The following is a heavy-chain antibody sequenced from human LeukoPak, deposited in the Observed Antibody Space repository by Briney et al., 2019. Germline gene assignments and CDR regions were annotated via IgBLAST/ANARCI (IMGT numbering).Heavy chain of an antibody. D-gene: IGHD3-10*01. CDR2: INTNTGNP. V-gene: IGHV7-4-1*02. CDR3: ARVPRITMVRGVITPFDP. J-gene: IGHJ5*02. Sequence: GASVKVSCKAPGYTFTSYAMNWVRQAPGQGLEWMGWINTNTGNPTYAQGFTGRFVFSLDTSVSTAYLQISSLKAEDTAVYYCARVPRITMVRGVITPFDPWGQGTLVTVSS. CDR1: GYTFTSYA.